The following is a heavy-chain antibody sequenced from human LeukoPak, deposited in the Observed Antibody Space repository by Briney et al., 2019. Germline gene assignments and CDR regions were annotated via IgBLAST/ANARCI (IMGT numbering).Heavy chain of an antibody. CDR1: GFTFSSYA. V-gene: IGHV3-30-3*01. D-gene: IGHD3-22*01. CDR3: ARIVVVIRGGGDYFDY. J-gene: IGHJ4*02. CDR2: ISYDGSNE. Sequence: GGSLRLSCAASGFTFSSYAMHWVRQAPGKGLEWVAVISYDGSNEYYADSVKGRFTISRDNSKNTLYLQMNSLRAEDTAVYYCARIVVVIRGGGDYFDYWGQGTLVTVSS.